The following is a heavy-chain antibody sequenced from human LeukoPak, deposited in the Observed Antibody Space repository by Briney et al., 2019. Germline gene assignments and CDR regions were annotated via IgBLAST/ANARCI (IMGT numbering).Heavy chain of an antibody. J-gene: IGHJ5*02. V-gene: IGHV3-66*01. D-gene: IGHD1-14*01. CDR3: ATQPGSGGS. Sequence: GGSLRLSWAASGITVSSNYMTWFRQAPGKGLEWVSVIYNIGRTYYADSVKGRFTISRDNSKTTLYLQMNSLRAEDTAVYYCATQPGSGGSWGQGTLVTVSS. CDR2: IYNIGRT. CDR1: GITVSSNY.